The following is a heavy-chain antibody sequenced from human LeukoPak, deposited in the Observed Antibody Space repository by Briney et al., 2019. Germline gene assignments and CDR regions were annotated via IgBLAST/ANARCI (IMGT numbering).Heavy chain of an antibody. CDR3: ARGPRRITVVRGPGGAFDI. CDR2: ISYDGSNK. CDR1: GFTFSSYA. D-gene: IGHD3-10*01. Sequence: PGGSLRLSCAASGFTFSSYAMHWVRQAPGKGLEWVAVISYDGSNKYYADSVKSRFTISRDNSKKTLYLQMNSLSPEDTAVYYCARGPRRITVVRGPGGAFDIWGQGTMVTVSS. V-gene: IGHV3-30-3*01. J-gene: IGHJ3*02.